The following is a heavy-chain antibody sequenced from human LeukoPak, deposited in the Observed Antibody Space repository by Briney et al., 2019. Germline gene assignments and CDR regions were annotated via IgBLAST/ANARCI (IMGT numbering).Heavy chain of an antibody. CDR3: ARHSVYDYNYPYYFDY. CDR1: GGSISSRSYY. D-gene: IGHD5-24*01. Sequence: SETLSPTCTVSGGSISSRSYYWGWIRQPPGKGLEWIGSIYYSGSIYYNPSLKSRVTISVDTSKSQFSLKLTSVTAADTAVYYCARHSVYDYNYPYYFDYWGQGTLVTVSS. V-gene: IGHV4-39*01. J-gene: IGHJ4*02. CDR2: IYYSGSI.